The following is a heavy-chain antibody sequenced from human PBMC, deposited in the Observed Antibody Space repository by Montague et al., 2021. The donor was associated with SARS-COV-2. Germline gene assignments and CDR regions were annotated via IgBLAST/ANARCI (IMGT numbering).Heavy chain of an antibody. CDR1: GYTFTNYD. Sequence: SVKVSRKASGYTFTNYDINWVRQAPGQGLEWMGWMNPNNDNRGYTQKFEGRVTMTRNTSISTAYMELSSLRSEDTAVYYCARAEYCSGGSCGYCYYGMDVWGQGTSVTVSS. J-gene: IGHJ6*02. V-gene: IGHV1-8*01. D-gene: IGHD2-15*01. CDR2: MNPNNDNR. CDR3: ARAEYCSGGSCGYCYYGMDV.